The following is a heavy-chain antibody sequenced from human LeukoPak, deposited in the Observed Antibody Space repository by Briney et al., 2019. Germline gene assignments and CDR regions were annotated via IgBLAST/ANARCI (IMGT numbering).Heavy chain of an antibody. CDR1: GFSLSTSGMC. J-gene: IGHJ5*02. V-gene: IGHV2-70*11. Sequence: SGPALVKPTQTLTLTCTFSGFSLSTSGMCVSWIRQPPGKALEWLACIDWDDDKYYSTSLKTRLTISKDTSKNQVVLTMTNMDPVDTATYYCARTIVAVAATRGPWFDPWGQGTLVTVSS. CDR3: ARTIVAVAATRGPWFDP. D-gene: IGHD2-15*01. CDR2: IDWDDDK.